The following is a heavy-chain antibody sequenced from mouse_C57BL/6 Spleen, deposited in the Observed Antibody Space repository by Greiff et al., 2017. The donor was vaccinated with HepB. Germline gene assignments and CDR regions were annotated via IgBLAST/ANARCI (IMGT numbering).Heavy chain of an antibody. CDR1: GYTFTDYE. CDR2: IDPETGGT. V-gene: IGHV1-15*01. Sequence: QVQLQQSGAELVRPGASVTLSCKASGYTFTDYEMHWVKQTPVHGLEWIGAIDPETGGTAYNQKFKGKAILTADKSSSTAYKELRSLTSEDSAVYYCPLITTVVARAMDYWGQGTSVTVSS. D-gene: IGHD1-1*01. CDR3: PLITTVVARAMDY. J-gene: IGHJ4*01.